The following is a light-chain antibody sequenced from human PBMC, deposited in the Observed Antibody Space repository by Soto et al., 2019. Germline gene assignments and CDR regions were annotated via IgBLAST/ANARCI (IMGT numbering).Light chain of an antibody. Sequence: QSVLKQPPSVKGDPGQRVTISCTGKNSNMGRGHNIHWYQQHPEKAPKLLIYGTANRPSGEPERLEGYKSGTSASLATTNLHAEDESDYYCQSYDTNLRGVFGTGTKVTVL. J-gene: IGLJ1*01. CDR1: NSNMGRGHN. CDR3: QSYDTNLRGV. CDR2: GTA. V-gene: IGLV1-40*01.